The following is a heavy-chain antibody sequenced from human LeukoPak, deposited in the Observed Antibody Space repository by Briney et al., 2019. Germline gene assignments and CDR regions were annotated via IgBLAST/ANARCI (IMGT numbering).Heavy chain of an antibody. CDR2: IIPIFGTA. J-gene: IGHJ4*02. CDR3: ASMVRGVIDY. D-gene: IGHD3-10*01. Sequence: SVTVSCKASGGTFSSYAISWVRQAPGQGLEWMGGIIPIFGTANYAQKFQGRVTITADESTSTAYMELSSLRSEDTAVYYCASMVRGVIDYWGQGTLVTVSS. CDR1: GGTFSSYA. V-gene: IGHV1-69*13.